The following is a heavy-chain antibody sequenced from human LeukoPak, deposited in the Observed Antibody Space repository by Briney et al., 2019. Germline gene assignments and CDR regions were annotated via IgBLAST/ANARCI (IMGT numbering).Heavy chain of an antibody. J-gene: IGHJ5*02. CDR1: GGSISSGGYS. CDR2: IYHSGST. CDR3: AGYDTAFDP. V-gene: IGHV4-30-2*01. Sequence: SETLSLTCAVSGGSISSGGYSWSWIRQPPGKGLEWIGYIYHSGSTYYNPSLKSRVTISVDRSKNQFSLKLSSVTAADTAVYYCAGYDTAFDPWGQGTLVTVSS. D-gene: IGHD3-22*01.